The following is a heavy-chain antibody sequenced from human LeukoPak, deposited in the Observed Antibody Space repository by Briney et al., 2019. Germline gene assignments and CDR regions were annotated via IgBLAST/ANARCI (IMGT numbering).Heavy chain of an antibody. V-gene: IGHV3-48*01. D-gene: IGHD3-10*01. CDR1: GFTFSSYS. J-gene: IGHJ3*01. CDR3: ARDTHYYGSGSPAFDL. Sequence: QAGGSLRLSCEASGFTFSSYSMNWVRQAPGKGLEWVSYISFSSATIHYADSVKGRFTISRDNAKNSLYLQLNSLRAEDTALYYCARDTHYYGSGSPAFDLWGRGTMVTVSS. CDR2: ISFSSATI.